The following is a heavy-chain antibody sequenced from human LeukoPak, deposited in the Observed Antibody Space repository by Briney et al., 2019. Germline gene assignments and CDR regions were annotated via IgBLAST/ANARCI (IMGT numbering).Heavy chain of an antibody. CDR2: ITPIFGTA. D-gene: IGHD1-20*01. J-gene: IGHJ6*02. V-gene: IGHV1-69*13. CDR1: GYTFTSYA. Sequence: EASVKVSCRASGYTFTSYAISWVRQAPGQGLEWMGGITPIFGTANYAQKFQGRVTITADESTSTAYMELSSLRSEDTAVYYCARALVTGDYYGMDVWGQGTTVTVSS. CDR3: ARALVTGDYYGMDV.